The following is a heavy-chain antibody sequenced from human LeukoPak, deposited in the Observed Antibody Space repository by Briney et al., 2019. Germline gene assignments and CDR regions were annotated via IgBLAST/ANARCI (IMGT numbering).Heavy chain of an antibody. CDR2: INAGNGNT. D-gene: IGHD3-3*01. CDR3: VREHDFLSGYGMDV. CDR1: GFTFTTYA. Sequence: ASVKVSCKTSGFTFTTYAIQWVRQAPGQRLEWMGWINAGNGNTKYSQNFQGRVTITRDTSASTAYMELSSLRSEDTAVYYCVREHDFLSGYGMDVWGQGTTVTVSS. V-gene: IGHV1-3*01. J-gene: IGHJ6*02.